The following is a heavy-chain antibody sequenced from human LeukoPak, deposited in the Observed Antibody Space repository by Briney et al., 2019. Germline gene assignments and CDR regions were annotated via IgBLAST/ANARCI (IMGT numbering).Heavy chain of an antibody. Sequence: GGSLRLSCAASEFTFSSYAMSWVRQAPGKGLEWVSAISGSGGSTYYADSVKGRFTISRDNSKNTLYLQMNSLRAEDTAVYYCAKDYCGSTSCYNPNYYYYYMDVWGKGTTVTVSS. V-gene: IGHV3-23*01. D-gene: IGHD2-2*01. CDR2: ISGSGGST. J-gene: IGHJ6*03. CDR3: AKDYCGSTSCYNPNYYYYYMDV. CDR1: EFTFSSYA.